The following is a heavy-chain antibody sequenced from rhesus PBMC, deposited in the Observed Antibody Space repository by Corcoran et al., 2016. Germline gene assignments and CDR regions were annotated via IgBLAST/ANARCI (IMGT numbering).Heavy chain of an antibody. CDR1: GFTFSSYD. D-gene: IGHD5-12*01. J-gene: IGHJ4*01. CDR2: ISYTVKTI. CDR3: TRSRGYSYSFPSYFDY. Sequence: EVQLVESGGGLVQPGGSLRLSCAASGFTFSSYDMSWVRQAPGKVLDWVSYISYTVKTIYYADSVKGRFTISRDNAKNSLSLQMSSLRAEDTAVYYCTRSRGYSYSFPSYFDYWGQGVLVTVSS. V-gene: IGHV3-136*01.